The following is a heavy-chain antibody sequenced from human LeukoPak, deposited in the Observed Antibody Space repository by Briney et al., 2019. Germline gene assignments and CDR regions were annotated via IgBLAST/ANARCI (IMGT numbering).Heavy chain of an antibody. Sequence: ETLSLTCTVSGGSIRSSSYYWGWIRQPPGKGLEWVSFISSSSSYIYYADSVKGRFTISRDNAKNSLYLQMNSLRAEDTAVYYCARARYSSSPFDPWGQGTLVTVSS. V-gene: IGHV3-21*01. J-gene: IGHJ5*02. D-gene: IGHD6-13*01. CDR1: GGSIRSSSYY. CDR2: ISSSSSYI. CDR3: ARARYSSSPFDP.